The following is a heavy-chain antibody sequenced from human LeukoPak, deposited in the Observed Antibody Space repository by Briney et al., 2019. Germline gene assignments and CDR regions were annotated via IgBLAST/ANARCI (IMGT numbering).Heavy chain of an antibody. J-gene: IGHJ4*02. CDR1: GFTFSSYE. Sequence: GGSLRLSCAVSGFTFSSYEMNWVRQAPGKGLEWVSYISSSGSTIYYADSVKGRFTISRDNSKNTLYLQMNSLRAEDTAVYYCARGPYIAVAGTVDYWGQGTLVTVSS. CDR3: ARGPYIAVAGTVDY. V-gene: IGHV3-48*03. D-gene: IGHD6-19*01. CDR2: ISSSGSTI.